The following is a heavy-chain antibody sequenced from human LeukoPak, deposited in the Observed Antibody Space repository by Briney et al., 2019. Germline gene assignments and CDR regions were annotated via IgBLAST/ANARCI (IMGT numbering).Heavy chain of an antibody. V-gene: IGHV4-34*01. CDR3: ARSPEDLAAAGTVDLDY. Sequence: SETLSLTCAVYGGSFSGYYWSWIRQPPGKGLEWIGEINHSGSTNYNPSLKSRVTISVDTSKNQFSLKLSSVTAADTAVYYCARSPEDLAAAGTVDLDYWGQGTLVTVSS. CDR1: GGSFSGYY. CDR2: INHSGST. D-gene: IGHD6-13*01. J-gene: IGHJ4*02.